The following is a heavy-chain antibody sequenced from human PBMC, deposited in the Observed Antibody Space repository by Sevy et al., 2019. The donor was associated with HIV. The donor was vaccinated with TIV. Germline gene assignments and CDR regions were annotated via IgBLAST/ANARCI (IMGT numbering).Heavy chain of an antibody. V-gene: IGHV3-23*01. Sequence: GGSLRLSCAASGFPFSKYSMSWVRQPPGKGLEWVSNLSFGCGEINYADSVKGRFTISRDNSKSSVYLQMNNLRPEDTAVYYCAREGCTKPHDYWGQGTLVTVSS. D-gene: IGHD2-8*01. CDR1: GFPFSKYS. J-gene: IGHJ4*02. CDR2: LSFGCGEI. CDR3: AREGCTKPHDY.